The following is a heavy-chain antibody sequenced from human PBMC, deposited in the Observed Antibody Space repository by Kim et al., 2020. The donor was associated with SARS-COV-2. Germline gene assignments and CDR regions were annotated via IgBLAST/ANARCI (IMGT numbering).Heavy chain of an antibody. CDR1: GYTFTSYA. V-gene: IGHV7-4-1*02. CDR3: ARSRKNDYYYGRDV. J-gene: IGHJ6*02. D-gene: IGHD2-2*01. CDR2: INTNTGNP. Sequence: ASVKVSCKASGYTFTSYAMNWVRQAPGQGLEWMGWINTNTGNPTYAQGFTGRFVFSLDTSVSTAYLQISSLKDEDTVVYYCARSRKNDYYYGRDVWGQGTTVTVSS.